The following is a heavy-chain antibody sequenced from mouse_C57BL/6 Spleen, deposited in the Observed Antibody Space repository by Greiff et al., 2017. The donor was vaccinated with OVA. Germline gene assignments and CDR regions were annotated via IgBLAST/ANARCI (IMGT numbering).Heavy chain of an antibody. CDR3: ARMSGTTVVAKKGAY. CDR1: GYTFTSYW. J-gene: IGHJ3*01. V-gene: IGHV1-53*01. D-gene: IGHD1-1*01. Sequence: QVQLQQPGTELVKPGASVKLSCKASGYTFTSYWMHWVKQRPGQGLEWIGNINPSNGGTNYNEKFKSKATLTVDKSSSTAYMQLSSLTSEDSAVYYCARMSGTTVVAKKGAYWGQGTLVTVSA. CDR2: INPSNGGT.